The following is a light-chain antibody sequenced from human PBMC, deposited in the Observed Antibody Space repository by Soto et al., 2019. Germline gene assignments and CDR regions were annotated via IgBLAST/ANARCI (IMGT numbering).Light chain of an antibody. J-gene: IGLJ2*01. CDR3: SSYATSTTVL. CDR1: SSDVGGYNY. Sequence: SALTQPASVSGSPGQSITISCTGTSSDVGGYNYVSWYQQHPGRAPQLMIYDVSHRPSGVSNRFSGSRSGNTASLTISGLQAEDEADYYCSSYATSTTVLFGGGTKVTVL. CDR2: DVS. V-gene: IGLV2-14*03.